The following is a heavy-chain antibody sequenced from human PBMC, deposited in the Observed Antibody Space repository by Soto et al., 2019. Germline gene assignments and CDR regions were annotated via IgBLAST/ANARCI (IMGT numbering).Heavy chain of an antibody. CDR2: IIPIFGIA. CDR3: ARARSVYLQPPQDGVYYHYYMDV. V-gene: IGHV1-69*02. D-gene: IGHD2-8*01. CDR1: GGTFGGYT. Sequence: VQLVQSGAEVKKPGSSMKVSCKASGGTFGGYTISWVRQAPGQGLEWMGRIIPIFGIANYAQKFQGRVTITASTSTAYMELSSLISEDTAVYYCARARSVYLQPPQDGVYYHYYMDVWGEGTTVTVSS. J-gene: IGHJ6*03.